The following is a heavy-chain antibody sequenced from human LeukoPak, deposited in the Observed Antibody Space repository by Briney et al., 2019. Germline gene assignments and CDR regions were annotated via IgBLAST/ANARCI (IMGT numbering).Heavy chain of an antibody. V-gene: IGHV3-30*02. CDR3: ATEGHRQSSSWAAYYYYYYMDV. CDR1: GFTYSSYG. D-gene: IGHD6-13*01. Sequence: PGGSLRLSCAASGFTYSSYGMHWVRQAPGKGLEWVAFIRYDGSNKYYADSVKGRFTISRDNSKNTLYLQMNSLRAEDTAVYYCATEGHRQSSSWAAYYYYYYMDVWGKGTTVTVSS. CDR2: IRYDGSNK. J-gene: IGHJ6*03.